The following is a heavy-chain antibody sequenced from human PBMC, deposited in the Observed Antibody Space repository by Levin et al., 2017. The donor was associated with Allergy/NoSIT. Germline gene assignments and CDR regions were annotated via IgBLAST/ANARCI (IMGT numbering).Heavy chain of an antibody. CDR2: INPSSGST. V-gene: IGHV1-46*01. D-gene: IGHD3-9*01. CDR1: GYTFTSYY. Sequence: ASVKVSCKASGYTFTSYYMHWVRQAPGQGLEWMGIINPSSGSTSYAQKFQGRVTMTRDTSTSTVYMELSSLRSEDTAVYYCARDGYDILTGYSPQYYFDYWGQGTLVTVSS. CDR3: ARDGYDILTGYSPQYYFDY. J-gene: IGHJ4*02.